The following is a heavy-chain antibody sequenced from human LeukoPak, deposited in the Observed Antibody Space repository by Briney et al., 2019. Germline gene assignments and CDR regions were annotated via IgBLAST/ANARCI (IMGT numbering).Heavy chain of an antibody. J-gene: IGHJ3*02. Sequence: GGSLRLSCAASGFTFSSYSMNWVRQAPGKGLEWVSYISSSSSTICYADSVKGRFTISRDNAKNSLYLQMNSLRAEDTAVYYCARDSQYYYDSSGSGRAFDIWGQGTMVTVSS. CDR1: GFTFSSYS. V-gene: IGHV3-48*04. CDR2: ISSSSSTI. CDR3: ARDSQYYYDSSGSGRAFDI. D-gene: IGHD3-22*01.